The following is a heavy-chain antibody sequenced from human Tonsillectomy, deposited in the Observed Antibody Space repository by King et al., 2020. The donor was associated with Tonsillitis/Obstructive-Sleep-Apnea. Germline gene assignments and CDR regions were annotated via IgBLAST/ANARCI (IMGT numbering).Heavy chain of an antibody. Sequence: VQLQQWGAGLLKPSETLSLTCAVYGVSFTGYYWTWIRQSPRKGLEWIGEINHGGSTNHDPSLTGRVTISIDTSKNQFSLKLNSVTAADTAVYYCARGTTETAYDIWGPGTMVTVSS. J-gene: IGHJ3*02. CDR1: GVSFTGYY. CDR3: ARGTTETAYDI. V-gene: IGHV4-34*01. D-gene: IGHD4-17*01. CDR2: INHGGST.